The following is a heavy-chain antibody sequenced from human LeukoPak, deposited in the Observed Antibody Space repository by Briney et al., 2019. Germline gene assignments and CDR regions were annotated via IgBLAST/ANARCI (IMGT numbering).Heavy chain of an antibody. CDR2: IYYNGIS. CDR1: GGSISGYY. CDR3: ARVQTLAAAGNYYYGMDV. D-gene: IGHD6-13*01. Sequence: PSETLSLTCTVSGGSISGYYWSWIRQPPGKGLEWIAYIYYNGISNYNPSLKSRVIISVDSSKNQFSLKLSSVTAADTAVYYCARVQTLAAAGNYYYGMDVWGQGTTVTVSS. J-gene: IGHJ6*02. V-gene: IGHV4-59*08.